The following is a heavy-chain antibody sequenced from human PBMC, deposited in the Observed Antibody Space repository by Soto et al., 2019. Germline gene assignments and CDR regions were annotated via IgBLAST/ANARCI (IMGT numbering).Heavy chain of an antibody. CDR1: GDSISNSRFY. Sequence: SETLSLTCSVSGDSISNSRFYWTWIREPPGKGLEWIGEISHTGSSNYNPSLKNRVGISIDTSKNQFSLKLSSVTAADTAVYYCSRKTGGGNFDSWGHGNLVTVSS. CDR3: SRKTGGGNFDS. CDR2: ISHTGSS. V-gene: IGHV4-39*01. D-gene: IGHD2-15*01. J-gene: IGHJ4*01.